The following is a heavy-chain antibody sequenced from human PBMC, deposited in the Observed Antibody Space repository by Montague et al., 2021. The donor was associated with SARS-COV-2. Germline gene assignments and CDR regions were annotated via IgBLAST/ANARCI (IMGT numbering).Heavy chain of an antibody. V-gene: IGHV3-23*03. Sequence: SLSLSCAASGFTFSSYAMSWVRQAPGKGLEWVSVIYSGDYNTFSADSVKGRFTISRDNSNNTLFLQMNRLRAEDTAVYYCAKSDYDLGMDYFHYWGQGTLVTVSS. D-gene: IGHD3-10*01. J-gene: IGHJ4*02. CDR2: IYSGDYNT. CDR1: GFTFSSYA. CDR3: AKSDYDLGMDYFHY.